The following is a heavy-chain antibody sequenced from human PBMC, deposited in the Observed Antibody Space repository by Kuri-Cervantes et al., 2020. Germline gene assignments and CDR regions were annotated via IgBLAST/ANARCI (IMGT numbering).Heavy chain of an antibody. CDR3: ARGRVTRWLPDAFDI. CDR2: IYHSGSA. J-gene: IGHJ3*02. D-gene: IGHD3-22*01. CDR1: SFSIRTDFY. Sequence: SETLSLTCIVSSFSIRTDFYWGWIRQPPGKGLEWIGSIYHSGSAYYNPSLKSRVTISVDTSKNQFSLKLSSVTAADTAVYYCARGRVTRWLPDAFDIWGQGTMVTVSS. V-gene: IGHV4-38-2*02.